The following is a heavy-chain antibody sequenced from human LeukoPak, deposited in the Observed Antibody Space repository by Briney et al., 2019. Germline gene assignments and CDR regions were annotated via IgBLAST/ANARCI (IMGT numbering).Heavy chain of an antibody. V-gene: IGHV4-39*01. CDR3: ARTDCSSTSCYRHYYYYMDV. Sequence: PSETLSLTCTVSGGSISSSSYYWGWIRQPPGKGLEWIGNIYYTGSTYSYNPSLKSRVTISIDTSKNQFSLNLSSVTAADTAVYYCARTDCSSTSCYRHYYYYMDVWGKGTTVTFSS. D-gene: IGHD2-2*02. J-gene: IGHJ6*03. CDR2: IYYTGST. CDR1: GGSISSSSYY.